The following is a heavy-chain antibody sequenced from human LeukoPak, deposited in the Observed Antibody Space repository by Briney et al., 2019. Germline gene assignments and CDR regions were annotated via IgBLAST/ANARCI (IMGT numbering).Heavy chain of an antibody. Sequence: GGSLRLSCAASGFTFSTYGMHWVRQAPGRGLEWVAVISYDGSNNYYADSVKGRFTISRDNSKNTLYLQMNSLRAEDTAVYYCAKVFFSGSYYAASDYWGQGTLVTVSS. CDR3: AKVFFSGSYYAASDY. CDR2: ISYDGSNN. J-gene: IGHJ4*02. CDR1: GFTFSTYG. V-gene: IGHV3-30*18. D-gene: IGHD1-26*01.